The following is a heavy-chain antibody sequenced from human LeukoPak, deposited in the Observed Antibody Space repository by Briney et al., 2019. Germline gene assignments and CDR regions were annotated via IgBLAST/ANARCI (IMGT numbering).Heavy chain of an antibody. Sequence: GASVNVSCKASGYTFTGFYRHWVRQARGHGLEWIGWINPDSGGTNYAQKFQGRVTLTRDTSITTAYMELSRLTSDDTAVYYCALNSYESSGFDAFDIWGQGTMVTVSS. CDR3: ALNSYESSGFDAFDI. D-gene: IGHD3-22*01. CDR1: GYTFTGFY. J-gene: IGHJ3*02. CDR2: INPDSGGT. V-gene: IGHV1-2*02.